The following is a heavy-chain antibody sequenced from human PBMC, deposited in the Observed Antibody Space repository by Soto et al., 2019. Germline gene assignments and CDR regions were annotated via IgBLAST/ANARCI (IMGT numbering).Heavy chain of an antibody. V-gene: IGHV3-30*18. CDR1: EFTFSSYA. CDR3: AKDESTNSRSYHALDV. J-gene: IGHJ6*02. Sequence: QVQLVESGGGVVQPGESLRLSCAASEFTFSSYAMHWVRQAPGKGLEWVAVVSNDGSNKYYADSVKGRFTISRDNSKNTVNLQMNILRAEDTAVYYCAKDESTNSRSYHALDVWGQGTTVTVSS. CDR2: VSNDGSNK. D-gene: IGHD2-8*01.